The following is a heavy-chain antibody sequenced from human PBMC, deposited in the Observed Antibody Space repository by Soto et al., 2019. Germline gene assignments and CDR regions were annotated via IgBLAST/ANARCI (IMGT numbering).Heavy chain of an antibody. CDR3: ARGGEDIVVVPAAMPPYYYYYYMDV. J-gene: IGHJ6*03. D-gene: IGHD2-2*01. CDR2: MNPNSGNT. V-gene: IGHV1-8*02. CDR1: GYTFSNHG. Sequence: ASVKVSCKASGYTFSNHGINWVRQATGQGLEWMGWMNPNSGNTGYAQKFQGRVTMTRNTSISTAYMELSSLRSEDTAVYYCARGGEDIVVVPAAMPPYYYYYYMDVWGKGTTVTVSS.